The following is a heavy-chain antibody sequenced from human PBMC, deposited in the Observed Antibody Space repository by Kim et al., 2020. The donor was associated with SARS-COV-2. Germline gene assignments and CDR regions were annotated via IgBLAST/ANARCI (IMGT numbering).Heavy chain of an antibody. V-gene: IGHV3-11*06. J-gene: IGHJ4*02. CDR3: ERMGAP. CDR1: GFTFSDYY. CDR2: ITRGSTYT. Sequence: GGSLRLSCAASGFTFSDYYMSWMRQAPGKGLEWVSYITRGSTYTDYAASVKGRFTISRDDAQNSLYLQMNSLRADDTAVYYCERMGAPWCRGTLVTVAS.